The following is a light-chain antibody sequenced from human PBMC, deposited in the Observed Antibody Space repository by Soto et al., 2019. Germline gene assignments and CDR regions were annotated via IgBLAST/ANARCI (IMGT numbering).Light chain of an antibody. Sequence: QSALTQPASVSGSPGQSITISCTGTSRDVGGYNYVSWYQQHPGKAPKLMIYEVSNRPSGVSNRFSGSKSGNTASLTISGLQAEDEADDYCSSYTSSSTLVVFGGGTKVTVL. CDR1: SRDVGGYNY. J-gene: IGLJ2*01. CDR2: EVS. V-gene: IGLV2-14*01. CDR3: SSYTSSSTLVV.